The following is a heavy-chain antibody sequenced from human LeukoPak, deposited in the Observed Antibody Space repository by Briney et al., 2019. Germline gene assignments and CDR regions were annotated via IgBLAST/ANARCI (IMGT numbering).Heavy chain of an antibody. CDR2: INQDGSEK. V-gene: IGHV3-7*04. Sequence: GESLKTSCAASGFTFSSYWMSWVRQAPGKGLEWVANINQDGSEKYYLDSVKGRFTISRDNAKNSLYVQMNSLRAEDTGVYYCARDESGRYQTSWGEGSLVTVSP. CDR3: ARDESGRYQTS. D-gene: IGHD1-26*01. J-gene: IGHJ5*02. CDR1: GFTFSSYW.